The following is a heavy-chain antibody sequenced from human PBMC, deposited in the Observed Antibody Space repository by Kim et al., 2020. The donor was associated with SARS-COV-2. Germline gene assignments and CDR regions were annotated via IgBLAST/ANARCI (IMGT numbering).Heavy chain of an antibody. D-gene: IGHD5-18*01. J-gene: IGHJ3*02. CDR3: AKHSRGYSYGYDAFYI. CDR2: ISYDGSNK. Sequence: GGSLRLSCAASGFTFSSYGMHWVRQAPGKGLEWVAVISYDGSNKYYADSVKGRFTISRDNSKNTLYLQMNSLRAEDTAVYYCAKHSRGYSYGYDAFYIWGQGTMVTVSS. V-gene: IGHV3-30*18. CDR1: GFTFSSYG.